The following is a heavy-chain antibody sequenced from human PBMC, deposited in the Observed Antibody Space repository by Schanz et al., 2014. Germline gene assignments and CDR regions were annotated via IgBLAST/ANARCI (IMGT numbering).Heavy chain of an antibody. V-gene: IGHV3-48*01. D-gene: IGHD3-3*01. CDR1: GFTFSSYA. J-gene: IGHJ4*02. CDR3: VRDSFFAFDY. CDR2: VSRSTPDI. Sequence: EVQLLESGGGLVQPGGSPRLSCAASGFTFSSYAMSWVRQAPGKGLEWVSYVSRSTPDIYYADSVKGRFTMSRDNAKNSVFLQMNSLRAEDTAVYYCVRDSFFAFDYWGQGTLVTVSS.